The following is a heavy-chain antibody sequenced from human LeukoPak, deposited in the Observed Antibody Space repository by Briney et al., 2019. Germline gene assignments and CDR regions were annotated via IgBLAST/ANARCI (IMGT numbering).Heavy chain of an antibody. D-gene: IGHD3-3*01. V-gene: IGHV4-30-4*01. CDR3: ARGLLRFLGWQNANWFDP. Sequence: QTLSLTCTVSGGSISSGDYYWSWIRQPPGTGLEWIGYIYYSGSTYYNPSLKSRVTISVDTSKNQFSLKLSSVTAADTAVYYCARGLLRFLGWQNANWFDPWGQGTLVTVSS. J-gene: IGHJ5*02. CDR1: GGSISSGDYY. CDR2: IYYSGST.